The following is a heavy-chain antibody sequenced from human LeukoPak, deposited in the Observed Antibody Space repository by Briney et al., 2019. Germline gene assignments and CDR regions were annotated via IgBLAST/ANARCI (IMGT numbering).Heavy chain of an antibody. V-gene: IGHV3-64D*06. J-gene: IGHJ4*02. Sequence: PGGSLRLSCSASGFTFSSYAMHWVRQAPGKGLEYVSAISSNGGSTYYADSVKGRFTISRDNSRNTLYLQMSSLRAEDTAVYYCGTVSLQWLANFNFGYWGQGTLVTVSS. CDR1: GFTFSSYA. D-gene: IGHD6-19*01. CDR2: ISSNGGST. CDR3: GTVSLQWLANFNFGY.